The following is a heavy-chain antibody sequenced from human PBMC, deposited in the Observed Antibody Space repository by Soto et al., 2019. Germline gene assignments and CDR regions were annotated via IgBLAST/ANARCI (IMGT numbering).Heavy chain of an antibody. CDR2: IYHTGNT. CDR1: GGSISDDAY. J-gene: IGHJ5*01. D-gene: IGHD2-2*01. Sequence: SETLSLTCTVSGGSISDDAYWSWIRQTPGKGLEWIGYIYHTGNTYYNPSLRSRVSISVDKSKSQFSLKLISVTAADTAVYFCARDEYQLLSSVSWFDSWGQGTLVTVSS. V-gene: IGHV4-30-4*01. CDR3: ARDEYQLLSSVSWFDS.